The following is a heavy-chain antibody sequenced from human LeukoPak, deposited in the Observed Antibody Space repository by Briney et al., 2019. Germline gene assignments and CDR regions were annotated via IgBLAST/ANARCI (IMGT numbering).Heavy chain of an antibody. J-gene: IGHJ4*02. CDR3: AREGYSSGRGY. V-gene: IGHV3-7*01. Sequence: QTGGSLRLSCAASGFTFNNYWMSWVRQAPGKGQEWVANINRDGSEKYYEDSVKGRFTISRDSAKNSLYLQMNSLRGEDTAVYYCAREGYSSGRGYWGQGTLVTVSS. CDR1: GFTFNNYW. D-gene: IGHD6-19*01. CDR2: INRDGSEK.